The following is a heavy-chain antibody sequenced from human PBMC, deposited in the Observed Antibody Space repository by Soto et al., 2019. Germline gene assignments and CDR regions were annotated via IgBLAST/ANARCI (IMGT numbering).Heavy chain of an antibody. J-gene: IGHJ6*02. CDR2: IERDDDDK. D-gene: IGHD3-10*01. Sequence: ESGPTLVNPPEPLTLTCTFSGFSLTSPGMCVSWIRQSPGKALEWLALIERDDDDKYYSTSLKTRLTISKDTRKNQVVLTMANMEPADTATYYCARSIRGPRRFNGMDVWGQGTTVTVSS. CDR1: GFSLTSPGMC. V-gene: IGHV2-70*13. CDR3: ARSIRGPRRFNGMDV.